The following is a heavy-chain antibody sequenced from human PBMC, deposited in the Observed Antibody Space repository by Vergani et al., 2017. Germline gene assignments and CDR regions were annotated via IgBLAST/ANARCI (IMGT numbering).Heavy chain of an antibody. CDR2: IRHDGIT. V-gene: IGHV4-34*01. CDR3: AREGYCTNGVCFTLFDV. CDR1: GGSFNDYW. J-gene: IGHJ4*02. Sequence: QAQLQQWGAGLLKPSETLSLTCAIYGGSFNDYWWTWIRQPPVKGLEWIGEIRHDGITHYGPSLKSRVNISIDTSTHQFSLNLRSVTAADTAVYYCAREGYCTNGVCFTLFDVWGQGALVTVSS. D-gene: IGHD2-8*01.